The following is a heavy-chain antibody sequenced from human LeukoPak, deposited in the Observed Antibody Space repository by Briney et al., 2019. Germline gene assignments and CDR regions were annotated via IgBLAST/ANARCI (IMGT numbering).Heavy chain of an antibody. D-gene: IGHD2-15*01. V-gene: IGHV3-21*04. Sequence: GGSLRLSCAASGFTFSSYSMNWVRQAPGKGLEWVSSISSSSSYIYYADSVKGRFTISRDSSKNTLYLQMNSLRAEDTAVYYCTKGGCSGGSCYRRDFDYWGQGTLVTVSS. J-gene: IGHJ4*02. CDR1: GFTFSSYS. CDR3: TKGGCSGGSCYRRDFDY. CDR2: ISSSSSYI.